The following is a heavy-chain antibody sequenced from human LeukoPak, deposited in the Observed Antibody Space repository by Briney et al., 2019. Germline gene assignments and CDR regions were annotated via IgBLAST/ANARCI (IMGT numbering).Heavy chain of an antibody. CDR1: GGSFSGYY. CDR2: INHSGST. CDR3: ARGLPEPTEIAAAGKVDY. Sequence: SETLSLTCAVYGGSFSGYYWSWIRQPPGKGLEWIGEINHSGSTNYNPSLKSRVTISVDTSKYQFSLKLSSVTAADTAVYYCARGLPEPTEIAAAGKVDYWGQGTLVTVSS. J-gene: IGHJ4*02. D-gene: IGHD6-13*01. V-gene: IGHV4-34*01.